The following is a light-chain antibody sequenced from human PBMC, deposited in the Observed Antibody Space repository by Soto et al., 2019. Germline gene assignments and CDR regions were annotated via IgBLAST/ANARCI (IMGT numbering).Light chain of an antibody. J-gene: IGLJ2*01. Sequence: QSVLTQPASVSGSPGQSITISCTGTSSDVGGYNYVSWYQQHPGKAPKLMIYDVSNRPSGVSNRFSGSKSGNTASLTISGREAEDEDDDYCSSYTSSSTLVFGGGTKLTVL. CDR1: SSDVGGYNY. CDR3: SSYTSSSTLV. V-gene: IGLV2-14*01. CDR2: DVS.